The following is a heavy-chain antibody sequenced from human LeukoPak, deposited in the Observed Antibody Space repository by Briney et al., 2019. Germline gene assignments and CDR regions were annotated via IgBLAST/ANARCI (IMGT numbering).Heavy chain of an antibody. Sequence: PSGTLSLTCTVSGGSISSGDYYWSWIGQPPGKGLEWIGYIYYSGSTYYNPSLKSRVTISVDTSKNQFSLKLSSVTAADTALYYCARGSSSSGWFDPWGQGTLVTVSS. CDR3: ARGSSSSGWFDP. J-gene: IGHJ5*02. D-gene: IGHD6-6*01. CDR2: IYYSGST. V-gene: IGHV4-30-4*01. CDR1: GGSISSGDYY.